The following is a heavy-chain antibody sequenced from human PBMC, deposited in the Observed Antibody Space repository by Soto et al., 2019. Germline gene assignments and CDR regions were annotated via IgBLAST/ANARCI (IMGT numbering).Heavy chain of an antibody. J-gene: IGHJ4*02. Sequence: PSETLSLTCTVSGGSISSYYWTRVRQPPGKGLEWIGCIDYSGETNYNPSLKSRVIILVDKSKNQFSLKLASLTAADTAVYYCSRAGATRFDYWGQGILVTVSS. CDR3: SRAGATRFDY. D-gene: IGHD1-26*01. V-gene: IGHV4-59*12. CDR2: IDYSGET. CDR1: GGSISSYY.